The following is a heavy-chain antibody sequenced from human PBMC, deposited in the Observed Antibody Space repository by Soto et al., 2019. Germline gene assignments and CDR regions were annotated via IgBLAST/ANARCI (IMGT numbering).Heavy chain of an antibody. Sequence: GGSLRLSCTASGFTFGDYAMSWFRQAPGEGLEWVGFIRSKAYGGTTEYAASVKGRFTISRDDSKSIAYLQMNSLKTEDTAVYYCTREGRISDYFPSWFDPWGQGTLVTVSS. D-gene: IGHD4-17*01. J-gene: IGHJ5*02. V-gene: IGHV3-49*03. CDR1: GFTFGDYA. CDR2: IRSKAYGGTT. CDR3: TREGRISDYFPSWFDP.